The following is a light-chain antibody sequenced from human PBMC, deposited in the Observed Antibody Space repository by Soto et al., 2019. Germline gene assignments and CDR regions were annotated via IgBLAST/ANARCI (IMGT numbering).Light chain of an antibody. CDR1: QGISSY. Sequence: AIRMTQSPSSFSASTGDRVTITCRASQGISSYLAWYQQKPGKAPKLLIYAASTLQSGVPSRFSGSGSETEFTLTISSVQPEDSATYYCQQYKTHWTFGPGTKVDIK. CDR2: AAS. CDR3: QQYKTHWT. J-gene: IGKJ1*01. V-gene: IGKV1-8*01.